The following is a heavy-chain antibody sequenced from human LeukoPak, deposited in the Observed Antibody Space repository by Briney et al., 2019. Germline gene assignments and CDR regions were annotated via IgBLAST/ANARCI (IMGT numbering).Heavy chain of an antibody. CDR3: ARDVFGVVNY. CDR2: IYYSGST. CDR1: GGSISSYY. V-gene: IGHV4-59*01. J-gene: IGHJ4*02. D-gene: IGHD3-3*01. Sequence: SETLSLTCTVSGGSISSYYWSWIRQPPGKGLEWIGYIYYSGSTNYNPSLKSRVTISVDTSKNQFSLKLSSVTAADTAVYYCARDVFGVVNYWGQGTLVTVSS.